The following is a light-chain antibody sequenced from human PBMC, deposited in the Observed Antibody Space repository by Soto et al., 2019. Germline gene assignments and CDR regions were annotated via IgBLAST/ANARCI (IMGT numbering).Light chain of an antibody. CDR3: CSYAGSYTP. V-gene: IGLV2-11*01. CDR1: SSDVGGYNY. Sequence: QSALTQPRSVSGSPGQSVTISCTGTSSDVGGYNYVSWYQQHPGKAPKLMIYDVSKRPSGVPDRFSGSKSGNTASLTISGLKAEDEDDYYCCSYAGSYTPFGTGTKVTVL. J-gene: IGLJ1*01. CDR2: DVS.